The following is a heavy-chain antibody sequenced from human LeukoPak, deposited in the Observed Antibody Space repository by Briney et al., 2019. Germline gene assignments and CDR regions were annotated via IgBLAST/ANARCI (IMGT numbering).Heavy chain of an antibody. CDR1: GYTFTSSD. CDR3: ARDRYCSSTRCYYWFDP. CDR2: MNPNSGNT. V-gene: IGHV1-8*01. Sequence: ASVTVSCTASGYTFTSSDIHWVRQATGQGLEWMGWMNPNSGNTAYAQRFQGRVTMTRDNSTSTAYMELSSLRSEDTAVYYCARDRYCSSTRCYYWFDPWGQGTLVTVSS. D-gene: IGHD2-2*01. J-gene: IGHJ5*02.